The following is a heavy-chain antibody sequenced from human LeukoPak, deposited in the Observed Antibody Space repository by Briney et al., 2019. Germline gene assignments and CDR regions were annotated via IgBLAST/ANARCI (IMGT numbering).Heavy chain of an antibody. D-gene: IGHD6-13*01. CDR3: AKTRPLDSSSWSHGDY. CDR2: ISGSGDST. CDR1: GFTFSSYW. V-gene: IGHV3-23*01. Sequence: GGSLRLSCAASGFTFSSYWMRWVRQAPGKGLEWVSAISGSGDSTYYGDSVKGRFTISRGNSKNTLYLQMNSLRAEDTAVYYCAKTRPLDSSSWSHGDYWGQGTLVTVSS. J-gene: IGHJ4*02.